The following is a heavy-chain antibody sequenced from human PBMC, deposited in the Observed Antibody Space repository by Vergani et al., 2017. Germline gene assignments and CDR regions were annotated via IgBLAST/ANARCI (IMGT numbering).Heavy chain of an antibody. CDR2: INPNSGGT. CDR1: GYTFTGYY. Sequence: QVQLVQSGAEVKKPGASVKVSCKASGYTFTGYYMHWVRQAPGQGLEWMGWINPNSGGTNYAQQFQGRVTMTRDTSISTAYMELSRLRSDDTAVYYCARDLSDYVNYWGQGTLVTVSS. CDR3: ARDLSDYVNY. D-gene: IGHD4-17*01. J-gene: IGHJ4*02. V-gene: IGHV1-2*02.